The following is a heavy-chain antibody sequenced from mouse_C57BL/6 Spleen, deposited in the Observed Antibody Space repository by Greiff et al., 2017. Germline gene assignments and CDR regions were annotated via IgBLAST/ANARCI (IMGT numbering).Heavy chain of an antibody. CDR2: IYPGDGDT. V-gene: IGHV1-82*01. CDR1: GYAFSSSW. Sequence: QVQLKQSGPELVKPGASVKISCKASGYAFSSSWMNWVKQRPGKGLEWIGRIYPGDGDTNYNGKFKGKATLTADKSSSTAYMQLSSLTSEDSAVYFCARSLCCNYAMYYWGQGTSVTVSS. J-gene: IGHJ4*01. D-gene: IGHD6-1*01. CDR3: ARSLCCNYAMYY.